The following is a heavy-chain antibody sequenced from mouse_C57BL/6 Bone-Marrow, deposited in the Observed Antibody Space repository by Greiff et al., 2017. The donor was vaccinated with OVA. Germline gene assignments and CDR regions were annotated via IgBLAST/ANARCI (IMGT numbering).Heavy chain of an antibody. CDR2: IDPANGNT. Sequence: DVQLQQSVAELVRPGASVKLSCTASGFNIKNTYMHWVKQRPEQGLEWIGRIDPANGNTKYAPKFQGKATITADPSSNTAYLQLSSLTSEDTAIYYCASLIYYDYSYWYFDVWGTGTTVTVSS. CDR3: ASLIYYDYSYWYFDV. J-gene: IGHJ1*03. V-gene: IGHV14-3*01. CDR1: GFNIKNTY. D-gene: IGHD2-4*01.